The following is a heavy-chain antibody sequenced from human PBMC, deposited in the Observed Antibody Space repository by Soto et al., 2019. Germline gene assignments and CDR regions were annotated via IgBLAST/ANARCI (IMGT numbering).Heavy chain of an antibody. CDR2: LIPILGTT. J-gene: IGHJ4*02. CDR1: GGTFSSDA. CDR3: ARASGYVSGWYHDY. V-gene: IGHV1-69*13. D-gene: IGHD6-19*01. Sequence: ASVKVSCKASGGTFSSDAVSWVRQAPGQGLEWMGGLIPILGTTHYAQKFQGRVTITADESTNTAYMELSSLRSDDTAVYYCARASGYVSGWYHDYWGQGTRVTVSS.